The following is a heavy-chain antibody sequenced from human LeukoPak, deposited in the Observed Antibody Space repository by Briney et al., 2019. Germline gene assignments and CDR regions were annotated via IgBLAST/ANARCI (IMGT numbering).Heavy chain of an antibody. J-gene: IGHJ4*02. CDR3: ARDGGYENTYYFDY. CDR2: ISYDGSNK. Sequence: GGSLRLSCAASGFTFSSYAMHWVRQAPGKGLEWVAVISYDGSNKYYADSVKGRFTISRDNSKNTLYLQMNSLRAEDTAVCYCARDGGYENTYYFDYWGQGTLVTVSS. CDR1: GFTFSSYA. D-gene: IGHD5-12*01. V-gene: IGHV3-30*04.